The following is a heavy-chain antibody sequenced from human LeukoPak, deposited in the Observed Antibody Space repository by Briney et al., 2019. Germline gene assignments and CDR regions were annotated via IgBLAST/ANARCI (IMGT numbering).Heavy chain of an antibody. Sequence: PGGSLRLSCVASGFTFSDYAMTWVRQAPGKGPEWVSGVSDSGDTTYYADSVKGRFTISRDNSKNTLYLQMHNLTVEDTALNYCVKGGWGATVHIWGQGTMVTVSS. CDR1: GFTFSDYA. D-gene: IGHD1-26*01. V-gene: IGHV3-23*01. J-gene: IGHJ3*02. CDR2: VSDSGDTT. CDR3: VKGGWGATVHI.